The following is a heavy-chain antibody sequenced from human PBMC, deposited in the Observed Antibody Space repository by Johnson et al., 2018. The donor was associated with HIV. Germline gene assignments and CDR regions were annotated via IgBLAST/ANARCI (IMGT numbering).Heavy chain of an antibody. J-gene: IGHJ3*01. V-gene: IGHV3-20*04. Sequence: VLLVESGGNVVRPGGSLRLSCTASGFTFDDYGMSWVRQVPGKGLEWVSGINWNGDNTGYADSLKGRFTISRDNAKNSLYLQMNSLEAEDTAWYYCARFLGYYDSNGYYFGDGFDVWGRGTMVTVSS. CDR1: GFTFDDYG. D-gene: IGHD3-22*01. CDR2: INWNGDNT. CDR3: ARFLGYYDSNGYYFGDGFDV.